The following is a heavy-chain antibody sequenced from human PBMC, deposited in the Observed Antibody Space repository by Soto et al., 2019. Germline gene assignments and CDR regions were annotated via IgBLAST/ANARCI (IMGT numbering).Heavy chain of an antibody. CDR2: ISAYNGNT. Sequence: ASVKVSCKASGYTFTSYGISWVRQAPGQGLEWMGWISAYNGNTNYAQKLQGRVTMTTDTSTSTAYMELRSLRSDDTAVYYCARDTGHIVVVPAAMSDAFDIWGQGTMVTV. V-gene: IGHV1-18*01. CDR1: GYTFTSYG. D-gene: IGHD2-2*01. CDR3: ARDTGHIVVVPAAMSDAFDI. J-gene: IGHJ3*02.